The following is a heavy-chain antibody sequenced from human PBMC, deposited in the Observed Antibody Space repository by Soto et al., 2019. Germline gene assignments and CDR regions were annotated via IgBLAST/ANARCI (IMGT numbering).Heavy chain of an antibody. D-gene: IGHD2-2*01. Sequence: GESLKISCRGSGYTFTSYWIAWVRQMPGKGLEWLGISYPDDSDTRYSPSFQGRVTISADKSINTAYLQWRSLTASDTAMYYCAKSLSTAVNYGLDVWGQGTSVTVSS. J-gene: IGHJ6*02. CDR2: SYPDDSDT. V-gene: IGHV5-51*01. CDR1: GYTFTSYW. CDR3: AKSLSTAVNYGLDV.